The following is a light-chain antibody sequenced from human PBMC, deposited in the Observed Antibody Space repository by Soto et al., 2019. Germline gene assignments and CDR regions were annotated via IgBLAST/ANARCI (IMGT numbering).Light chain of an antibody. Sequence: QSVLTQTPSVSGAPGQRVTLSCTGTNSSIGAGFGVHWYQHVPGTAPRLLIYENRERPSGVPDRFSGSKSGTSASLAISGLRSEDEADYYCAAWDDSLRGVFGGGTKVTVL. CDR2: ENR. CDR1: NSSIGAGFG. CDR3: AAWDDSLRGV. V-gene: IGLV1-40*01. J-gene: IGLJ3*02.